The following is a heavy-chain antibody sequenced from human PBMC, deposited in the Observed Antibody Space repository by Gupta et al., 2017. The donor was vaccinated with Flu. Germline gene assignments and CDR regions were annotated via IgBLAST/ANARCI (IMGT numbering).Heavy chain of an antibody. Sequence: QLQLVQSGAEVKNPGASVKVSCKASGYPFTVYHLHWVRQAPGQGLEWMGWINPNSGGPNYAQKFQGRGTRTRDTSISTAYMERSRLRSEDKEGYYWATFSWHCTRGVGYKGGAFELWGQGRMVPVS. D-gene: IGHD2-8*01. CDR2: INPNSGGP. J-gene: IGHJ3*01. CDR3: ATFSWHCTRGVGYKGGAFEL. V-gene: IGHV1-2*02. CDR1: GYPFTVYH.